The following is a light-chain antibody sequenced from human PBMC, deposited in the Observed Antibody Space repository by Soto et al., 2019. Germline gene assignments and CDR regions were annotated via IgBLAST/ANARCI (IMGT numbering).Light chain of an antibody. J-gene: IGKJ2*01. Sequence: DIQMTQSPSTLSTSVGDRVTITCRASQNINNWLAWYQQKPGKAPRLLIYDAFSLESGVPSRFSGTGSGTEFTLSISSLQPDDLATYFCQQYHTVPYTFGQGTKLEIK. V-gene: IGKV1-5*01. CDR1: QNINNW. CDR2: DAF. CDR3: QQYHTVPYT.